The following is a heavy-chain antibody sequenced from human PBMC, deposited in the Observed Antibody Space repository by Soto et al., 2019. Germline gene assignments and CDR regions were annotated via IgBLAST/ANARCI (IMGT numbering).Heavy chain of an antibody. V-gene: IGHV3-30*18. CDR3: AKDQGIAASHGID. CDR1: AFIFNHYG. Sequence: QVQLVESGGGVVQPGRSLRLSCAASAFIFNHYGMHWVRQAPGKGLEWVAAISNDGSDKYYADSVKGRLTLSRDNSKNTVYLQMNSLRGEDTAVYYCAKDQGIAASHGIDWGQGTMVTVSS. J-gene: IGHJ3*01. CDR2: ISNDGSDK. D-gene: IGHD6-13*01.